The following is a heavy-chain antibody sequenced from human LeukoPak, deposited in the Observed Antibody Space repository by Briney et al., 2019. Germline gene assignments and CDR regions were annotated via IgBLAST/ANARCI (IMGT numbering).Heavy chain of an antibody. CDR1: GGSFTDYY. CDR3: TRDREHGTQDS. Sequence: SETLSLTCTVSGGSFTDYYWGWIRQPPGKGLEGIGSIYYRGNTFNNPSPRNRVSISIDTSKGRFSLNLNSVTAADTAVYSCTRDREHGTQDSWGQGTLVTVS. D-gene: IGHD1-26*01. J-gene: IGHJ4*02. CDR2: IYYRGNT. V-gene: IGHV4-39*07.